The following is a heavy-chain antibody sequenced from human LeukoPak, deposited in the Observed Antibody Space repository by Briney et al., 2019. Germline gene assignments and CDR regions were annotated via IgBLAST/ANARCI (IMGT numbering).Heavy chain of an antibody. CDR2: IYPGDSDT. J-gene: IGHJ5*02. V-gene: IGHV5-51*01. D-gene: IGHD1-14*01. CDR3: ARHAYGTTFDNWFDP. Sequence: GESLKISCKGSGYRFTSYWIGWVRQMPGKGLDWMGIIYPGDSDTRYSPSFQGEVTISADKSISTAYLQWSSLKASDTAMYYCARHAYGTTFDNWFDPWGQGTLVTVSS. CDR1: GYRFTSYW.